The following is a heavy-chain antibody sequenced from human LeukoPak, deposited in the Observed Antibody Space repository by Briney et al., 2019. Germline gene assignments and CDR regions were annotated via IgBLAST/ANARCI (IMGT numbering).Heavy chain of an antibody. D-gene: IGHD2-15*01. CDR1: GYTLTELS. J-gene: IGHJ5*02. CDR3: ARDDCSGESCYRSWFDP. V-gene: IGHV1-24*01. Sequence: ASVKVSCKVSGYTLTELSMHWVRQAPGKGLEWMGGFDPEDGETIYAQKFQGRVTMTEDTSTDTAYMELSSLRSEDTAVYYCARDDCSGESCYRSWFDPWGQGTLVTVSS. CDR2: FDPEDGET.